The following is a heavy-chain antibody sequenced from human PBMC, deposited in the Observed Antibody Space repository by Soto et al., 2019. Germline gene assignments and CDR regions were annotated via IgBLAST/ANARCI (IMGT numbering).Heavy chain of an antibody. D-gene: IGHD3-22*01. V-gene: IGHV4-34*01. CDR1: GGSFSGYY. CDR2: INHSGST. Sequence: SETLSLTCAVYGGSFSGYYWSWIRQPPGKGLEWIGEINHSGSTNYNPSLKSRVTISVDTSKNQFSLKLSPVTAADTAVYYCARKTGLTMIVVVITEHFDYWGQGTLVTVSS. J-gene: IGHJ4*02. CDR3: ARKTGLTMIVVVITEHFDY.